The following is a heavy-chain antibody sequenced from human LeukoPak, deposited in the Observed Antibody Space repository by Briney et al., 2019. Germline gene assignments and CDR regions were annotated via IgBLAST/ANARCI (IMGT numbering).Heavy chain of an antibody. V-gene: IGHV3-30*02. CDR3: AKDRMVRGVIILGSSYFDY. J-gene: IGHJ4*02. CDR2: IRYDGSNK. CDR1: GFTFSSYG. Sequence: GGSLRLSCAASGFTFSSYGMHWVRQAPGKGLEWVAVIRYDGSNKYYADSVKGRFTISRDNSKNTLYLQMNSLRAEDTAVYYCAKDRMVRGVIILGSSYFDYWGQGTLVTVSS. D-gene: IGHD3-10*01.